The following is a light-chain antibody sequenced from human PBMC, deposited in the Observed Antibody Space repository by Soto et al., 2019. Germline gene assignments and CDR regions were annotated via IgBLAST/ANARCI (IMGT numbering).Light chain of an antibody. CDR1: SSNIGAGYD. CDR3: QSYDSSLSGREV. Sequence: QSVLTQPPSVSGAPGQRVTISCTGSSSNIGAGYDVHWYQQLPGTAPKLLIYGNSNRPSGVPDRFSGSKSGTSAPLAITGLQAEDEADYYCQSYDSSLSGREVFGGGTKLTVL. V-gene: IGLV1-40*01. CDR2: GNS. J-gene: IGLJ3*02.